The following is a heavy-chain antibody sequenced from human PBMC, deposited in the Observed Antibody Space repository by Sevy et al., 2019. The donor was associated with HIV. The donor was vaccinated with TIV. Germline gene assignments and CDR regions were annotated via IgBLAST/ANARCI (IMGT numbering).Heavy chain of an antibody. CDR1: GNSFSTYW. Sequence: GESLKISCKGSGNSFSTYWIAWVRQMPEKGLEWMGIIYPGDSVPRYRPSFQGHVIISADKSINTAYLQWSSLEASDTAIYYCARLREEGDYFDYWGQGTLVTVSS. CDR3: ARLREEGDYFDY. V-gene: IGHV5-51*01. J-gene: IGHJ4*02. D-gene: IGHD1-26*01. CDR2: IYPGDSVP.